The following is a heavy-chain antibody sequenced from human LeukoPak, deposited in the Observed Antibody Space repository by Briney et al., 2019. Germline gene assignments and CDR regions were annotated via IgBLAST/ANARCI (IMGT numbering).Heavy chain of an antibody. J-gene: IGHJ6*02. V-gene: IGHV1-46*01. CDR3: ARDWNTYYYDSSGYYPLQDGMDV. Sequence: ASVKVSCKASGYTFTSYYMHWVRQAPGQGLEWMGIINPSGGSTSYAQKSQGRVTMTRDTSTSTVYMELSSLRSEDTAVYYCARDWNTYYYDSSGYYPLQDGMDVWGQGTTVTVSS. CDR2: INPSGGST. CDR1: GYTFTSYY. D-gene: IGHD3-22*01.